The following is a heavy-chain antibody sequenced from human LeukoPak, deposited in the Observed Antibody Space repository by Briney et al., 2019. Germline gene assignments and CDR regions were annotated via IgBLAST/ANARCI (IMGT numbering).Heavy chain of an antibody. CDR2: IYSGGST. Sequence: GGSLRLSCAASGFTVSSNHMSWVRQAPGKGLEWVSVIYSGGSTYYADSVKGRFTISRDNSKNTLYLQMNSLRAEDTAVYYCASKIRSITIFGVVINYYMDVWGKGTTVTVSS. CDR3: ASKIRSITIFGVVINYYMDV. J-gene: IGHJ6*03. CDR1: GFTVSSNH. D-gene: IGHD3-3*01. V-gene: IGHV3-66*02.